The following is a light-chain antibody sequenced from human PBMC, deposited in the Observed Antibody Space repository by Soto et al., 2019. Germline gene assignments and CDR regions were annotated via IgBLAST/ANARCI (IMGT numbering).Light chain of an antibody. J-gene: IGKJ4*01. CDR1: QSVSSN. V-gene: IGKV3-15*01. CDR3: QQYNNWPPLT. Sequence: EIVMTQSPATLSASPGERATLSCRASQSVSSNLAWYQQKPGQVPRLLIYGASTRATGIPARFSGSGSGTEFTLTISSLQSEDFAVYYCQQYNNWPPLTFGGGTKVEIK. CDR2: GAS.